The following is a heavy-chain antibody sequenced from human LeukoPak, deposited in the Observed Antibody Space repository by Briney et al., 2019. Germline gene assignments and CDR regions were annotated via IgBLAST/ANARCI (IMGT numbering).Heavy chain of an antibody. V-gene: IGHV4-39*01. CDR1: GGSISSSSYY. J-gene: IGHJ4*02. D-gene: IGHD3-10*01. CDR2: IYYSGST. Sequence: PSETLSLTCTVSGGSISSSSYYWGWIRQPPGKGLEWIGSIYYSGSTYYNPSLKSRVTISVDTSKNQFSLKLSSVTAADTAVYYCATALGRMDYFDYWGQGTLVTVSS. CDR3: ATALGRMDYFDY.